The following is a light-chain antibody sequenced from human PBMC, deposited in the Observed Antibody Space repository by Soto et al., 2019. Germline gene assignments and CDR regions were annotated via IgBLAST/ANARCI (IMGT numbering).Light chain of an antibody. CDR3: SSYSSSSTAVV. CDR2: EVS. CDR1: SSDVGGYNY. V-gene: IGLV2-14*01. Sequence: QSVLTQPASVSGSPGQSITISCTGTSSDVGGYNYVSWYQQHPGKAPKLMIHEVSNRPSGVSNRFSGSKSGNTASLTISGLQAEDEADYFCSSYSSSSTAVVFGGGTKLTVL. J-gene: IGLJ2*01.